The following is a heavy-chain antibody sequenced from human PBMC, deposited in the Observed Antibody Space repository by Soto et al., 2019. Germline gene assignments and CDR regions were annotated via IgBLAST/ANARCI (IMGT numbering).Heavy chain of an antibody. J-gene: IGHJ4*02. D-gene: IGHD5-12*01. CDR3: ARGLNGYLHYFDY. V-gene: IGHV1-3*01. CDR1: GYTFTSYA. CDR2: INAGNGKT. Sequence: QVQLVQSGAEVKKPGASVKVSCKASGYTFTSYAMHWVRQAPGQRLEWMRWINAGNGKTKYSQKFQGRVTIIRDTSASTGYMELSSLRSEDTAVYYCARGLNGYLHYFDYWGQGTLVTVSS.